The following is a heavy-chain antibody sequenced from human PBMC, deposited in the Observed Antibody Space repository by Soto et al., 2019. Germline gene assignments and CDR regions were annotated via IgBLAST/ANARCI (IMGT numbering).Heavy chain of an antibody. Sequence: QVQLVQSGAEVKKPGSSVKVSCKASGGTFSSYTISWVRQAPGQGLEWMGRIIPILGIANNAQKFQGRVTITADKSTSTAYMELSSLRSEDTAVYYCARPHCSGGSCYSYPLDYWGQGTLVTVSS. D-gene: IGHD2-15*01. CDR2: IIPILGIA. V-gene: IGHV1-69*02. J-gene: IGHJ4*02. CDR3: ARPHCSGGSCYSYPLDY. CDR1: GGTFSSYT.